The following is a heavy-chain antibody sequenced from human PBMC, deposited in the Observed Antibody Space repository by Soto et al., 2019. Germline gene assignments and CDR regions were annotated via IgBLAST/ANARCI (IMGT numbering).Heavy chain of an antibody. Sequence: SETLSLTCAVYGGSFSGYYWSWIRQPPGKGLEWIGEINHSGSTNYNPSLKSRVTISVDTSKNQFSLKLSSVTAADTAVYYCARGGQQLVWNWFDPSGQGTLVTVSS. CDR1: GGSFSGYY. J-gene: IGHJ5*02. CDR2: INHSGST. V-gene: IGHV4-34*01. D-gene: IGHD6-13*01. CDR3: ARGGQQLVWNWFDP.